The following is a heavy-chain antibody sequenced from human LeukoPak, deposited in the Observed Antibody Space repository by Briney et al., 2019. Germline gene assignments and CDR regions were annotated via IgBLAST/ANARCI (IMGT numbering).Heavy chain of an antibody. CDR3: ARRYSGIYYFDY. D-gene: IGHD1-26*01. J-gene: IGHJ4*02. CDR2: IYYSGST. Sequence: SEALSLTCPVSGGSIRSGNYYWGWIRQPPGKGLEWIGSIYYSGSTYFNPSIKSRVTISVDTSKNQFSLKLSSVTAADTAVYYCARRYSGIYYFDYWGQGTLVTVSS. CDR1: GGSIRSGNYY. V-gene: IGHV4-39*01.